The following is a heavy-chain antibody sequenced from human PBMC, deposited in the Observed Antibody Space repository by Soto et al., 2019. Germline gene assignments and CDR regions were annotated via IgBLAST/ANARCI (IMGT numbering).Heavy chain of an antibody. CDR2: IYYSGST. CDR3: ARVSYDFWSGYYAPLGSPYYYYYYMDV. J-gene: IGHJ6*03. Sequence: SETLCLTCTVSGGSISSYYWSWIRQPPGKGLEWIGYIYYSGSTNYNPSLKSRVTISVDTSKNQFSLKLSSVTAADTAVYYCARVSYDFWSGYYAPLGSPYYYYYYMDVWGKGTTVTVSS. V-gene: IGHV4-59*01. D-gene: IGHD3-3*01. CDR1: GGSISSYY.